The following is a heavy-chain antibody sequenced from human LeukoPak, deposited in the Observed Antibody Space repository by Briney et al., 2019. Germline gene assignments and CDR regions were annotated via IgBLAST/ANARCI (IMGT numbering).Heavy chain of an antibody. CDR3: TRDFYGIDY. CDR1: GFAFANFW. Sequence: GRSLRLSCAASGFAFANFWMHWVRQAPGRGLVWVSYISSDGSGTNYADSVKGRFTISRDNAKNTVYLQMNSLRAEDTAVYYCTRDFYGIDYWGQGTLVTVSS. J-gene: IGHJ4*02. V-gene: IGHV3-74*01. D-gene: IGHD3-10*01. CDR2: ISSDGSGT.